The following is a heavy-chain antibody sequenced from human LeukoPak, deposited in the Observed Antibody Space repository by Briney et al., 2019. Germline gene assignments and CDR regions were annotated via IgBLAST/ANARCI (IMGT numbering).Heavy chain of an antibody. J-gene: IGHJ5*02. CDR1: GGSFSGYY. CDR3: ATSRGWGYYNWLDP. CDR2: INHSGST. D-gene: IGHD7-27*01. V-gene: IGHV4-34*01. Sequence: SETLSLTCAVYGGSFSGYYWSWIRQPPGKGLEWIGEINHSGSTNYNPSLKSRVTISVDTSKNQFSLKLSSVTAADTAVYYCATSRGWGYYNWLDPWGQGTLVTVSS.